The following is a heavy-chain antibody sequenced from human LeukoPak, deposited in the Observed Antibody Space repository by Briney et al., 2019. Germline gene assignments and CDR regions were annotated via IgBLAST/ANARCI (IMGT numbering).Heavy chain of an antibody. D-gene: IGHD6-13*01. CDR3: ARASSSWYYFDY. J-gene: IGHJ4*02. CDR2: ISTSSSYI. Sequence: GGSLRLSCAASGFIFSSYSMNWARQAPGKGLEWVSFISTSSSYIYYADSVKGRFTISRDNAKNSLYLQMNSLRAEDTAVYYCARASSSWYYFDYWGQGTLVTVSS. V-gene: IGHV3-21*01. CDR1: GFIFSSYS.